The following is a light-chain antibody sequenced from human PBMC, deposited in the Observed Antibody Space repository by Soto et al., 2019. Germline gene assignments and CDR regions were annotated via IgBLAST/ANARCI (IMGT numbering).Light chain of an antibody. J-gene: IGKJ2*01. Sequence: EILMTQSPPSLTVTPGEPASISCRTSQRLLHSNGNTFLDWYLQKPGQSPQLLIYLGSNRASGVSDRVSGSEAGTDVTLKISSVEAEDVGVYYCMQALQTPYTFGQGTKLEIK. CDR1: QRLLHSNGNTF. V-gene: IGKV2-28*01. CDR2: LGS. CDR3: MQALQTPYT.